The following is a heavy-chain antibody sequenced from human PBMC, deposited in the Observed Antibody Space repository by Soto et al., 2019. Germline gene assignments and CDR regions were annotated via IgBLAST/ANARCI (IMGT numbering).Heavy chain of an antibody. CDR3: AREPFAAFEAPRVFDY. V-gene: IGHV4-4*02. CDR1: GGSISSSNW. J-gene: IGHJ4*02. D-gene: IGHD6-6*01. CDR2: IYHSGST. Sequence: SETLSLTCAVSGGSISSSNWWSWVRQPPGKGLEWIGEIYHSGSTNYNPSLKSRVTISVDKSKNQFSLKLSSVTAADTAVYYCAREPFAAFEAPRVFDYWGQGTLVTVSS.